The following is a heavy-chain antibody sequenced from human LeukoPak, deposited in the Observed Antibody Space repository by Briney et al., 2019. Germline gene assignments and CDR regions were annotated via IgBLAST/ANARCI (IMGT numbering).Heavy chain of an antibody. CDR1: GGSFSGYY. V-gene: IGHV4-34*01. CDR3: ARNRYYYGSGNYGVPNWFDP. CDR2: INHSGST. D-gene: IGHD3-10*01. J-gene: IGHJ5*02. Sequence: PSETLSLTCAVYGGSFSGYYWSWIGQPPGKGLEWIGEINHSGSTNYNPSLKSRVTISVDTSKNQFSLKLSSVTATDTAMYYCARNRYYYGSGNYGVPNWFDPWGQGTLVTVSS.